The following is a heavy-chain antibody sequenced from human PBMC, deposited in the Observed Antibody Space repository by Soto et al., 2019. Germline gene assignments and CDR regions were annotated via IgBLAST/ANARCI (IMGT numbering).Heavy chain of an antibody. CDR2: IKSKTDGGTT. J-gene: IGHJ1*01. CDR3: TTARGTYGAEYFQH. V-gene: IGHV3-15*01. D-gene: IGHD4-17*01. CDR1: GFTFTNAW. Sequence: GGSLRLSCAASGFTFTNAWMSWVRQAPGKGLEWVDRIKSKTDGGTTDYAAPVKGRFTISRDDSKNTLYLQMNSLKTEDTAVYYCTTARGTYGAEYFQHWGQGXLVTVYS.